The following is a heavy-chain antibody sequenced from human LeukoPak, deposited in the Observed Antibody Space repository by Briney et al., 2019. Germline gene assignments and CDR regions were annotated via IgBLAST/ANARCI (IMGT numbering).Heavy chain of an antibody. D-gene: IGHD3-10*01. CDR1: GFTFNNAW. CDR3: IRLWFGDFI. J-gene: IGHJ3*02. CDR2: IKSKSDGGTT. V-gene: IGHV3-15*01. Sequence: GGSLRLSCTASGFTFNNAWMSWARQAPGKGLEWVGRIKSKSDGGTTDYAAPVKGRFTISRDDSKNTLYLQMNSLKTEDTAVYYCIRLWFGDFIWGQGTMVSVSS.